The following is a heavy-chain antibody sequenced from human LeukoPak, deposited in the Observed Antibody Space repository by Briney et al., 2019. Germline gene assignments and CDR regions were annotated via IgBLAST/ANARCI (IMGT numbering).Heavy chain of an antibody. V-gene: IGHV4-61*02. CDR2: IYTSGST. J-gene: IGHJ4*02. Sequence: PSETLSLTCTVSGGSISSGSYYWSWIRQPAGKGLEWIGRIYTSGSTNYNPSLKSRVTISVDTSKNQFSLKLSSVTAADTAVYYCARDRPGWSYFDYWGQGTLVTVSS. D-gene: IGHD2-15*01. CDR3: ARDRPGWSYFDY. CDR1: GGSISSGSYY.